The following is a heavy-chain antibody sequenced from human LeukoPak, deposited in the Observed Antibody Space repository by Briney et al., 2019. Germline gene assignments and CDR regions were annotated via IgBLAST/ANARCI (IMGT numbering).Heavy chain of an antibody. D-gene: IGHD2-15*01. Sequence: SETLSLTCTVSGGSISSGGYYWSWIRQHPGTGLEWIGYIYYSGSTYYNPSLKSRVTISVGTSKNQFSLKLSSVTAADTAVYYCARDIRCSGGSCYDYWGQGTLVTVSS. CDR1: GGSISSGGYY. J-gene: IGHJ4*02. CDR3: ARDIRCSGGSCYDY. CDR2: IYYSGST. V-gene: IGHV4-31*03.